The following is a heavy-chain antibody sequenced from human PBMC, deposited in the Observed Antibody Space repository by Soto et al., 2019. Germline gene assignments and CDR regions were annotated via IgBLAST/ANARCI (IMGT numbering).Heavy chain of an antibody. J-gene: IGHJ6*02. CDR1: GFTFRTYA. D-gene: IGHD3-3*01. V-gene: IGHV3-23*01. CDR2: ISGTGGGT. Sequence: GGSLRLSCAASGFTFRTYAMNWVRQAPGKGLEWVSGISGTGGGTYYAGSVKGRFTISRDNSKNTLYLQMNSLRAEDTAVYYCAKDRTVYYDFWSGPPSLDVWGQGTTVTVSS. CDR3: AKDRTVYYDFWSGPPSLDV.